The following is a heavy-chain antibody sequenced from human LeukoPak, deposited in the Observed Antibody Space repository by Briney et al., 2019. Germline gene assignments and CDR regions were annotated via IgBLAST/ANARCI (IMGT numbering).Heavy chain of an antibody. D-gene: IGHD3-22*01. CDR2: IHTSGST. J-gene: IGHJ3*02. CDR1: GGSISSYY. Sequence: SETLSLTCTVSGGSISSYYWSWIRQPAGKGLEWIGRIHTSGSTNYNPSLKSRVTMSVDTSKNEFSLKLTSVTAADTAVYYCASLTTADAFDIWGQGTMVTVSS. CDR3: ASLTTADAFDI. V-gene: IGHV4-4*07.